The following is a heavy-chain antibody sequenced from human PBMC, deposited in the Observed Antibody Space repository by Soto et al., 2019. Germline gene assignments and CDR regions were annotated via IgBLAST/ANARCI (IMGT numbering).Heavy chain of an antibody. J-gene: IGHJ3*02. CDR1: GGSISSGGYS. CDR2: IYHSGST. D-gene: IGHD3-22*01. V-gene: IGHV4-30-2*01. Sequence: QLQLQESGSGLVKPSQTLSLTCAVSGGSISSGGYSWSWIRQPPGKGLEWIGYIYHSGSTYYNPSLQSRVAISVDKYKNKCSVKLSSVTAADTAEYYCARAIWRDSSGYYGTVGAFDIWGQGTMVTVSS. CDR3: ARAIWRDSSGYYGTVGAFDI.